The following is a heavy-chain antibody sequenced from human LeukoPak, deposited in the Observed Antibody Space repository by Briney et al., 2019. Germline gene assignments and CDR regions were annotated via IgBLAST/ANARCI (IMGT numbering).Heavy chain of an antibody. Sequence: ASVKVSCKASGYTFTSYYMYWVRQAPGQGLEWMGIINPSGGSTSYAQKFQGRVTMTRDMSTSTVYVELSSLRSEDTAVYYCARGGHVRVYDSNAYYGHYWGQGTLVTVSS. CDR1: GYTFTSYY. CDR3: ARGGHVRVYDSNAYYGHY. CDR2: INPSGGST. D-gene: IGHD3-22*01. V-gene: IGHV1-46*01. J-gene: IGHJ4*02.